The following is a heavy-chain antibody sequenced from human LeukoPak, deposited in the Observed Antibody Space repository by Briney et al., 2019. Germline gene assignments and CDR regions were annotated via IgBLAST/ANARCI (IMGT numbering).Heavy chain of an antibody. V-gene: IGHV1-69*13. Sequence: SVKVSCKASGGTFSSYAISWVRQAPGQGLEWMGGIIPIFGTANYAQKFQGRVTITADESTSTAYMELSSLRSGDTAVYYCARETIAAAGYNWFDPWGQGTLVTVSS. J-gene: IGHJ5*02. CDR2: IIPIFGTA. D-gene: IGHD6-13*01. CDR3: ARETIAAAGYNWFDP. CDR1: GGTFSSYA.